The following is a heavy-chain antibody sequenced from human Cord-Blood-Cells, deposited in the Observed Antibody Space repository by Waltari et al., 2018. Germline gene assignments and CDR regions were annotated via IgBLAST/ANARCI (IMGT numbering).Heavy chain of an antibody. CDR1: GYTFTGSY. Sequence: QVQLVQSGAEVKKPGGSVTVSCKASGYTFTGSYLHWVRQATGQGLEWMGWINPNSGGTNYAQKLQGRVTMTRDTSISTAYMELSRLRSDDTAVYYCARDRVITVAARDAFDIWGQGTMVTVSS. J-gene: IGHJ3*02. D-gene: IGHD6-6*01. CDR3: ARDRVITVAARDAFDI. CDR2: INPNSGGT. V-gene: IGHV1-2*02.